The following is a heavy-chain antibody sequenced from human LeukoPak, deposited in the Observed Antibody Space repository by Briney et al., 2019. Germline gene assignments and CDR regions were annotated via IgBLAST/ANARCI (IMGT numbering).Heavy chain of an antibody. CDR1: GFTFSGHW. D-gene: IGHD1-14*01. J-gene: IGHJ4*02. CDR3: TRDRSRAEDD. Sequence: GGSLRLSCAASGFTFSGHWMIWVRQAPGKALEWGANINQGGSDKYYVDSVKGQFTISRDNANNLLYLQMNSLRGEDTAVYYCTRDRSRAEDDWGQGTLVTVSS. CDR2: INQGGSDK. V-gene: IGHV3-7*01.